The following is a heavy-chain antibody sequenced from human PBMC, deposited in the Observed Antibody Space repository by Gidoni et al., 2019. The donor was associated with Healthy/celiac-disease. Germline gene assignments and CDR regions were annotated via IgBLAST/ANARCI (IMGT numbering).Heavy chain of an antibody. CDR1: GFTFSTYD. Sequence: QVQLVESGGGVVQPGRSLRLSCSASGFTFSTYDMPWVRQAPGKGLEGGAVIRYEGINKYYADSVKGRFTISRDNSKNTLYLQMNSLRAEDTAVYYCARDPRQWELLGYYYYYGMDVWGQGTTVTVSS. CDR3: ARDPRQWELLGYYYYYGMDV. J-gene: IGHJ6*02. V-gene: IGHV3-33*01. CDR2: IRYEGINK. D-gene: IGHD1-26*01.